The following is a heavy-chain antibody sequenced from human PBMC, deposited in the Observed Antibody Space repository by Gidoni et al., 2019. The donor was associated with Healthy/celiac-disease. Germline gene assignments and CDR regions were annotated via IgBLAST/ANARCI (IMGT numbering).Heavy chain of an antibody. CDR1: GFTFSSYA. J-gene: IGHJ4*02. Sequence: QVQLVESGGGVVQPGRSLRLSCAASGFTFSSYAMHWVRQAPGKGLEWVAVISYDGSNKYYADSVKGRFTISRDNSKNTLYLQMNSLRAEDTAVYYCARDPYCSGGSCYSDYFDYWGQGTLVTVSS. V-gene: IGHV3-30-3*01. D-gene: IGHD2-15*01. CDR3: ARDPYCSGGSCYSDYFDY. CDR2: ISYDGSNK.